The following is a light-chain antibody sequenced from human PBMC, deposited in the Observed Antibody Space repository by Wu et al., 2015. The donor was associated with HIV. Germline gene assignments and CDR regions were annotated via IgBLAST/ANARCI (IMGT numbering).Light chain of an antibody. J-gene: IGKJ1*01. CDR3: QKYNSGPRT. Sequence: DIQMTQSPSSLSASVGDRVIITCRASQDISNYLAWYQQKPGKVPKLLIYAASTLQSGVPSRFSGSGSGTKFTLTISSLQPEDIATYYCQKYNSGPRTFGQGTKVEI. CDR2: AAS. CDR1: QDISNY. V-gene: IGKV1-27*01.